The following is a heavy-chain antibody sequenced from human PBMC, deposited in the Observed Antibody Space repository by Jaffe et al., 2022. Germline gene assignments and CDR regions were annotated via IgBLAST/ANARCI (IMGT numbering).Heavy chain of an antibody. Sequence: DVQLMESGGGLVKPGGSLSLICAASGFTFSRYHMNWVRQAPGKGLEWVSSIRTDSRNKYYGDSVKGRFTISRDNAKNSLYLQMNSLRADDTAVYYCARESTKDYGDYPEGFDIWGRGTLVTVSS. CDR2: IRTDSRNK. V-gene: IGHV3-21*01. CDR3: ARESTKDYGDYPEGFDI. D-gene: IGHD4-17*01. J-gene: IGHJ3*02. CDR1: GFTFSRYH.